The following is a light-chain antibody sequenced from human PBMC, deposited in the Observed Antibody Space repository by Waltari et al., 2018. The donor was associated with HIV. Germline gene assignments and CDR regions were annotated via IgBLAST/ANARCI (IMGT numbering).Light chain of an antibody. Sequence: QSALSQPASVSGSPGQSITISCAGPVRDSGPETFVSWYQHHPGRFPRLSLYEVSNRPPGVSDRFSGSTVDMSASLTSSGLQAEDEADYFCSSYSTSTSSYVFGGGTTVTVL. CDR3: SSYSTSTSSYV. CDR1: VRDSGPETF. V-gene: IGLV2-23*02. CDR2: EVS. J-gene: IGLJ1*01.